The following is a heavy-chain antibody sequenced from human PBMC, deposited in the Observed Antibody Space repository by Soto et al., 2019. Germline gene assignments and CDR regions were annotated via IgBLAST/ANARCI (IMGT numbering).Heavy chain of an antibody. CDR3: AQRGYSGYDLDY. CDR2: ISGSGGST. CDR1: GFTFSSYA. J-gene: IGHJ4*02. Sequence: EVQLLESGGGLVQPGGSLRLSCAASGFTFSSYAMSWVRQAPGKGLEWVSAISGSGGSTYYADSVKGRFTISRDNSKNTLYLQMNSLRAEDTAVYYCAQRGYSGYDLDYWGQGTLVTVSS. D-gene: IGHD5-12*01. V-gene: IGHV3-23*01.